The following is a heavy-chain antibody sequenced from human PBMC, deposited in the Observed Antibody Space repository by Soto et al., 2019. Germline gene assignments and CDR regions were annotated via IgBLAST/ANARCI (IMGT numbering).Heavy chain of an antibody. J-gene: IGHJ4*02. D-gene: IGHD5-12*01. CDR3: ARGLLSGYDSC. CDR2: IWYDGSNK. Sequence: GGSLRLSCAASGFTFSSYGMHWVRQAPGKGLEWVAVIWYDGSNKYYADSVKGRFTISRDNSKNTLYLQMNSLRAEDTAVYYCARGLLSGYDSCWGQGTLVTVSS. V-gene: IGHV3-33*01. CDR1: GFTFSSYG.